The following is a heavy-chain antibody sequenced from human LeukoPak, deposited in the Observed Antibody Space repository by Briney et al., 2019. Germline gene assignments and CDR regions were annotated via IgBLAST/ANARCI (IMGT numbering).Heavy chain of an antibody. V-gene: IGHV1-46*01. CDR3: ARDGNNWNVDY. D-gene: IGHD1-20*01. CDR1: GYTFTIYH. CDR2: SNPNSDYT. J-gene: IGHJ4*02. Sequence: ASVKVSCTASGYTFTIYHMHWVRQAPGQGLEWMGISNPNSDYTNYAEKFQGRVTMTRDTSTSTVYMELSSLRSEDTAVYYCARDGNNWNVDYWGQGTLVTVSS.